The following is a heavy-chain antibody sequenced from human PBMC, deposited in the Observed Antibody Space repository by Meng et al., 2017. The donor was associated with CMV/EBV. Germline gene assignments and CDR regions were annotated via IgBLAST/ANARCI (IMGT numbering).Heavy chain of an antibody. Sequence: GGSLRLSCAASGFTVSSNYMSWVRQAPGKGLEWVSVIYSGGSTYYADSVKGRFTISRDNSKNTLYLQMNSLRAEDTAVYYCARPSEGYYYSMDVWGQGTTVTVSS. CDR1: GFTVSSNY. CDR2: IYSGGST. J-gene: IGHJ6*02. V-gene: IGHV3-53*01. D-gene: IGHD2-2*01. CDR3: ARPSEGYYYSMDV.